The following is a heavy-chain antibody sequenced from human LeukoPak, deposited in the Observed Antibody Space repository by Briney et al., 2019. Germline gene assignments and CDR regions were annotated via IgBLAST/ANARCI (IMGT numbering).Heavy chain of an antibody. D-gene: IGHD6-19*01. CDR2: ISAYNGNT. V-gene: IGHV1-18*01. J-gene: IGHJ4*02. CDR1: GYTFTSYG. CDR3: ARVYVSGWYSADY. Sequence: AAVTVTCKASGYTFTSYGISWVRQAPGQGLEWMGWISAYNGNTNYAQKFQGRVTMTTDTSTSTAYMELRSLRSDDTAVYYCARVYVSGWYSADYWGQGTPVSASS.